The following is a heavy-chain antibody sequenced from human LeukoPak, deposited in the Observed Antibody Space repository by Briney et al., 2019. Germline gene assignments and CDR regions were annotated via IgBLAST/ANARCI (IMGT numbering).Heavy chain of an antibody. CDR2: IYPGDSDP. D-gene: IGHD2-15*01. CDR3: ARREFCSGVRCYYFDY. Sequence: PGESLKISCKGSGYSFTSYWIGWVRQMPGKGLEWMGIIYPGDSDPRYSPSFQGQVTISADKSISTAYLQWSSLKASDTAMYYCARREFCSGVRCYYFDYWGQGTLVTVSS. J-gene: IGHJ4*02. CDR1: GYSFTSYW. V-gene: IGHV5-51*01.